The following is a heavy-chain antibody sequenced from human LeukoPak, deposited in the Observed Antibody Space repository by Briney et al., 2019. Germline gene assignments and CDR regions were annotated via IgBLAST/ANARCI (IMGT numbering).Heavy chain of an antibody. CDR1: GFTFSSYA. CDR2: ISYDGSNK. Sequence: PGGSLRLSCAASGFTFSSYAMHWVRQAPGKGLEWVAVISYDGSNKYYADSVKGRFTIPRDNSKNTLYLQMNSLRAEDTAVYYCARDLASMPGYRGQGTLVTVSS. D-gene: IGHD2/OR15-2a*01. J-gene: IGHJ4*02. CDR3: ARDLASMPGY. V-gene: IGHV3-30*04.